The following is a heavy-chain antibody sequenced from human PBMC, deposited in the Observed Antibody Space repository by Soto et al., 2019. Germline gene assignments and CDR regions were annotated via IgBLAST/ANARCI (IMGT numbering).Heavy chain of an antibody. Sequence: PGGSLRLSCAASGFTFSSYAMSWVRQAPGKGLEWVSAISGSGGSTYYADSVKGRFTISRDNSNNTLYLQMNSLRAEDTAVYYCATDERDYCSGTNCHYFDHWGQGTLVTVSS. V-gene: IGHV3-23*01. D-gene: IGHD2-2*01. J-gene: IGHJ4*02. CDR3: ATDERDYCSGTNCHYFDH. CDR1: GFTFSSYA. CDR2: ISGSGGST.